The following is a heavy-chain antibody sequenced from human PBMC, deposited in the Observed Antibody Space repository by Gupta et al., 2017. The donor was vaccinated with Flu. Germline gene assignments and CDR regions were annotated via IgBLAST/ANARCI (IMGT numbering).Heavy chain of an antibody. Sequence: SGGGLVERGQFLRLDRAASGPVSGDYTMHWISQAPGKGLEWVSSITSGSYEYFAEAWRGRFIIFRDNDKSTLWLRMSGLSAEDTAVYFCAREPGSGTCNNYLDDWGEGTLVTVSS. CDR3: AREPGSGTCNNYLDD. CDR2: ITSGSYE. J-gene: IGHJ4*02. CDR1: GPVSGDYT. V-gene: IGHV3-69-1*02.